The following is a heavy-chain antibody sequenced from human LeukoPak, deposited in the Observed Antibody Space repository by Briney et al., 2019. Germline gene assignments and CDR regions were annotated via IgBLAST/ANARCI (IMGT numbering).Heavy chain of an antibody. D-gene: IGHD3-22*01. Sequence: GGSLRLSCEASRFTFSSYAMNWVRQAPGKGLEWVSSISSSSSYIYYADSVKGRFTISRDNAKNSLYLQMNSLRAEDTAVYYCAGYYYDSSGYYAFDIWGQGTMVTVSS. J-gene: IGHJ3*02. CDR2: ISSSSSYI. CDR3: AGYYYDSSGYYAFDI. CDR1: RFTFSSYA. V-gene: IGHV3-21*01.